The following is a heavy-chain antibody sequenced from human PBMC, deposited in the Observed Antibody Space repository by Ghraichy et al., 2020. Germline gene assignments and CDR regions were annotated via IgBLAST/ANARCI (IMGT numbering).Heavy chain of an antibody. CDR2: INSDGSST. CDR1: GFTFSNSW. D-gene: IGHD5-24*01. J-gene: IGHJ4*02. V-gene: IGHV3-74*01. CDR3: ARVGGYNWFDC. Sequence: GGSLRLSCAASGFTFSNSWIHWVRQAPGKGLVWVSRINSDGSSTNDADSVKGRFTISRDNAKNTLYLQMNSLRAEDTAVYYCARVGGYNWFDCWGQGTLVTVSS.